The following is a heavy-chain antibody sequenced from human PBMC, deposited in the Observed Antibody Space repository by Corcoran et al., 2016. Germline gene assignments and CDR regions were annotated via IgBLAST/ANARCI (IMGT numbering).Heavy chain of an antibody. J-gene: IGHJ4*02. CDR3: ARVARNYYGSGSQPMNYYFVD. CDR2: LNHSGST. V-gene: IGHV4-34*01. Sequence: QVQLQQWGAGLLKPSETLSLTCAVYGGSFSGYYWSWIRQPPGTGLEWIGELNHSGSTNYNPSLKSRVTISVDTSKNEFYLKLSSVTAEDTAVYYCARVARNYYGSGSQPMNYYFVDWGEGTLVTVSS. D-gene: IGHD3-10*01. CDR1: GGSFSGYY.